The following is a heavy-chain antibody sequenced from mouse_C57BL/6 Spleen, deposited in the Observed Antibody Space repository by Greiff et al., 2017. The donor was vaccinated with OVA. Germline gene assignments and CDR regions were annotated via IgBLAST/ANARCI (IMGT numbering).Heavy chain of an antibody. J-gene: IGHJ3*01. D-gene: IGHD2-4*01. CDR2: ISYDGSN. CDR3: ANYDYDGFAY. CDR1: GYSITSGYY. Sequence: DVKLQESGPGLVKPSQSLSLTCSVTGYSITSGYYWNWIRQLPGNKLEWMGYISYDGSNNYNPSLKNRISITRDTSKNQFFLKLNSVTTEDTATYYCANYDYDGFAYWGQGTLVTVSA. V-gene: IGHV3-6*01.